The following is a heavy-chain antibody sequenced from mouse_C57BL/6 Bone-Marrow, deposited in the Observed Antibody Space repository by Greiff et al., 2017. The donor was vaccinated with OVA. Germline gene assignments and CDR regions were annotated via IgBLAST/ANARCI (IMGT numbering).Heavy chain of an antibody. V-gene: IGHV5-16*01. Sequence: EVQLVESEGGLVQPGSSMKLSCTASGFTFSDYYMAWVRQVPEKGLEWVANINYDGSSTYYLDSLKSRFIISRDNAKNILYLQMSSLKSEDTATYYCARGGGLGRAMDYWGQGTSVTVSS. CDR2: INYDGSST. CDR1: GFTFSDYY. J-gene: IGHJ4*01. CDR3: ARGGGLGRAMDY. D-gene: IGHD4-1*01.